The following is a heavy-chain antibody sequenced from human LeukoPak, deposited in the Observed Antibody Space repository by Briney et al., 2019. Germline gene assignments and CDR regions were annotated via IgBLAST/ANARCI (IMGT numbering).Heavy chain of an antibody. CDR3: AKDQISYAPTTSGFDP. Sequence: TGGSLRPSCAASGFTFSSYGMHWVRQAPGKGLEWVAVISYDGSNKYYADSVKGRFTISRDNSKNTLYLQMNSLRAEDTAVYYCAKDQISYAPTTSGFDPWGQGTLVTVSS. D-gene: IGHD2-8*01. J-gene: IGHJ5*02. V-gene: IGHV3-30*18. CDR2: ISYDGSNK. CDR1: GFTFSSYG.